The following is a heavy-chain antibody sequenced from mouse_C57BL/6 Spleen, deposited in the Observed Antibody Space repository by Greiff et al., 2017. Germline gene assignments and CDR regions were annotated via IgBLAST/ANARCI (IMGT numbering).Heavy chain of an antibody. Sequence: QVQLQQPGAELVKPGASVKMSCKASGYTFTSYWITWVKQRPGQGLEWIGDIYPGSGSTNYNEKFKSKATLTVDTSSSTAYMQLSSLTSEDSAVYYCARVITTVVATTHYYAMDYWGQGTSVTVSS. J-gene: IGHJ4*01. CDR2: IYPGSGST. D-gene: IGHD1-1*01. V-gene: IGHV1-55*01. CDR1: GYTFTSYW. CDR3: ARVITTVVATTHYYAMDY.